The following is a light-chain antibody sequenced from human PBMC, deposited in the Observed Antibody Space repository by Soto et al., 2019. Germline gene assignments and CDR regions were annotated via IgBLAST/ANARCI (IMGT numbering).Light chain of an antibody. CDR2: GAS. V-gene: IGKV3-15*01. CDR3: QQYNNWLPIT. CDR1: QSVSSN. J-gene: IGKJ5*01. Sequence: QSPATLSVSPGGRATLSGRASQSVSSNLAWYQQKPGQAPRLLIYGASTRATGIPARFSGSGSGTEFTLTISSLQSEDFAIYYCQQYNNWLPITFGQGTRLEIK.